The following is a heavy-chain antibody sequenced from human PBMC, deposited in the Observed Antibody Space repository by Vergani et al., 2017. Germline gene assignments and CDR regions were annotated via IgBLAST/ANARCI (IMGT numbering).Heavy chain of an antibody. Sequence: QVQLQESGPGLVKPSETLSLTCTVSGGSISSYYWSWIRQPPGKGLEWIGYIYYSRSTNYNPSLKSRVTISVDTSKNQFSLKLSSVTAADTAVYYCARLRTIFGVVMTYYYYYGMDVWGQGP. V-gene: IGHV4-59*12. CDR2: IYYSRST. D-gene: IGHD3-3*01. CDR3: ARLRTIFGVVMTYYYYYGMDV. CDR1: GGSISSYY. J-gene: IGHJ6*02.